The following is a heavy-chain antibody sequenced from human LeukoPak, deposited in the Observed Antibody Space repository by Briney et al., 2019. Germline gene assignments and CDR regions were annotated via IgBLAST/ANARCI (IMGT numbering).Heavy chain of an antibody. D-gene: IGHD3-10*01. CDR3: ARSHGSASYYNLNDY. CDR2: IYYSGST. V-gene: IGHV4-59*01. CDR1: GGSISNYY. J-gene: IGHJ4*02. Sequence: SETLSLTCTVSGGSISNYYWSWIRQPPGKGLEWIGYIYYSGSTNYNPSLRSRVTISVDTSKNQFSLKLSSVTAADTAVYYCARSHGSASYYNLNDYWGQGTLVTVSS.